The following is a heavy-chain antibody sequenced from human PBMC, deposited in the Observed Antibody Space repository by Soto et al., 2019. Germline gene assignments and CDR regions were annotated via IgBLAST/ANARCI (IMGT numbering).Heavy chain of an antibody. CDR1: GVTFSSYG. V-gene: IGHV3-33*01. CDR2: IWYDGSNK. D-gene: IGHD3-22*01. Sequence: PGGSVRLSCAASGVTFSSYGMHWVRQAPGKGLEWVAVIWYDGSNKYYADSVKGRFTISRDNSKNALYLQMNSLRAEDTAVYYCSRDYDSSGYPRYYFDYWGQGTLVTVSS. CDR3: SRDYDSSGYPRYYFDY. J-gene: IGHJ4*02.